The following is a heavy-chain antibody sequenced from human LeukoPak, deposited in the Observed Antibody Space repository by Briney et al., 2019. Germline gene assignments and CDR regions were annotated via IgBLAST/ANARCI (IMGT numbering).Heavy chain of an antibody. D-gene: IGHD1-1*01. J-gene: IGHJ4*02. Sequence: GGSLRLSCTASGFKFDDYCMTWVRQAPGKGLEWVSDINWNGDSRGYAHSVRGRFTISRDNSKNSLYLQMNSLRTEDTALYYCTKGTTYLRGYFDYWGQGTLVTVSS. V-gene: IGHV3-20*04. CDR3: TKGTTYLRGYFDY. CDR2: INWNGDSR. CDR1: GFKFDDYC.